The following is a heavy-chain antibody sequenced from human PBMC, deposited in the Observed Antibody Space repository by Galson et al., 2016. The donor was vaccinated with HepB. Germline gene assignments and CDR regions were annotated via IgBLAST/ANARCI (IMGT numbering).Heavy chain of an antibody. CDR1: GSSISSDTW. D-gene: IGHD3-10*01. J-gene: IGHJ4*02. V-gene: IGHV4-4*02. CDR3: ARRGAFYSVSGELARTVSPPLDY. CDR2: IFRSGGT. Sequence: SETLSLTCAVSGSSISSDTWWTWVRQPPGKGLEWIGEIFRSGGTNYNPSLKSRVTISVDKSKNQFSLRLSSVTAADTAIYYCARRGAFYSVSGELARTVSPPLDYWGEGALVTVSS.